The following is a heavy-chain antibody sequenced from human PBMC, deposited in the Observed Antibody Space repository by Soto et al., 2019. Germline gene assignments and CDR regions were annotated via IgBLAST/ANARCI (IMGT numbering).Heavy chain of an antibody. CDR2: IIPIFGTA. CDR1: GCTFSSYA. CDR3: ARDNCSSTSCYSWFDS. Sequence: SVKVYWKSAGCTFSSYATRLVRQVPRQGLECMGGIIPIFGTANYAQKFQGRVTITADESTSTAYMELSSLRSEDTAVYYCARDNCSSTSCYSWFDSWGQGTLVTLSS. V-gene: IGHV1-69*13. D-gene: IGHD2-2*02. J-gene: IGHJ5*01.